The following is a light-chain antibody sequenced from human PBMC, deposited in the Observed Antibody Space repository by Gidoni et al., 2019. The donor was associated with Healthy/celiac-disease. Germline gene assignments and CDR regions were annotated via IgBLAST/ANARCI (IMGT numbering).Light chain of an antibody. CDR1: QSVSSN. CDR2: GSS. CDR3: HQYNNWLTYT. Sequence: EIVLTQSPATLSVSPGDRATLSCRASQSVSSNFSWYQQKPGKAPRLLISGSSTKASGIPARFSVSGSGTEFTLTISSLQSEDFAVYYCHQYNNWLTYTFGQGTKLEIK. V-gene: IGKV3-15*01. J-gene: IGKJ2*01.